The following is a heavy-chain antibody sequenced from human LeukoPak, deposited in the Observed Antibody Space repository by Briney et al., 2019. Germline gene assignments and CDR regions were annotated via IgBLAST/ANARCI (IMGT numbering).Heavy chain of an antibody. J-gene: IGHJ6*02. V-gene: IGHV3-64*01. CDR2: ISSNGGST. CDR3: ARGGGYSYGTYYYYGMDV. Sequence: GGSLRLSCAASGFTFSSYAMHWVGQAPGKGLEDVSAISSNGGSTYYANSVKGRFTISRDNSKNTLYLQMGSLRAEDMAVYYCARGGGYSYGTYYYYGMDVWGQGTTVTVSS. D-gene: IGHD5-18*01. CDR1: GFTFSSYA.